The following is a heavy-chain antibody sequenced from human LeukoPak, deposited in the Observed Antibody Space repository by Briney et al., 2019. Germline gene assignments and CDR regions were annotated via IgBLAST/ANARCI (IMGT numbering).Heavy chain of an antibody. V-gene: IGHV3-30*18. J-gene: IGHJ4*02. CDR3: AKGYQQLVPH. CDR2: ISYDGSNK. CDR1: GFTFSSYG. D-gene: IGHD6-13*01. Sequence: PGRSLRLSCAASGFTFSSYGMHWVRQAPGKGLEWVAVISYDGSNKYYADSVKGRFTISRDNSKSTLYLQMNSLRAEDTAVYYCAKGYQQLVPHWGQGTLVTVSS.